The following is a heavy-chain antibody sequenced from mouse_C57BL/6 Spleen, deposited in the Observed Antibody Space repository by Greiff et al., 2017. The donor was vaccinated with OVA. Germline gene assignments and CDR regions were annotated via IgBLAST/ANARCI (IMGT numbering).Heavy chain of an antibody. Sequence: EVKLQESGEGLVKPGGSLKLSCAASGFTFSSYAMSWVRQTPEKRLEWVAYISSGGDYIYYADTVKGRFTISRDNARNTLYLQMSSLKSEDTAMYYCTRERDYGSYAIDYWGQGTSVTVSS. V-gene: IGHV5-9-1*02. CDR2: ISSGGDYI. CDR3: TRERDYGSYAIDY. CDR1: GFTFSSYA. J-gene: IGHJ4*01. D-gene: IGHD1-1*01.